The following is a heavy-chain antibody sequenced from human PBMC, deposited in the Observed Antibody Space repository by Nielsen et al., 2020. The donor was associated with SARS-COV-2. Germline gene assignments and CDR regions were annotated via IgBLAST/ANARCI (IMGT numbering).Heavy chain of an antibody. CDR2: ISYDGSNK. Sequence: GESLKISCVASGITFSTYAMSWVRQAPGKGLEWVAVISYDGSNKYYADSVKGRFTISRDNSKNTLYLQMNSLRAEDTAVYYCARGSSWYYYYYGMDVWGQGTTVTVSS. V-gene: IGHV3-30-3*01. CDR1: GITFSTYA. D-gene: IGHD6-13*01. J-gene: IGHJ6*02. CDR3: ARGSSWYYYYYGMDV.